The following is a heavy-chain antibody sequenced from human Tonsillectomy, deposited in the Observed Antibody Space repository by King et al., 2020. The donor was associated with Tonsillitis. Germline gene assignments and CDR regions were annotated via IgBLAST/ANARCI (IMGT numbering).Heavy chain of an antibody. V-gene: IGHV3-74*01. CDR2: INSDGTTT. Sequence: EVQLVETGGGLVQPGGSLRLSCAASGFTFNNYWMHWVRQAPGKGLVWVSRINSDGTTTFYADSAKGRFTISRDNAKHTVYLQMNSLRVEDTAVYYCATDLHGWRNLQVYWGQGTLVTVSS. CDR3: ATDLHGWRNLQVY. CDR1: GFTFNNYW. D-gene: IGHD1-14*01. J-gene: IGHJ4*02.